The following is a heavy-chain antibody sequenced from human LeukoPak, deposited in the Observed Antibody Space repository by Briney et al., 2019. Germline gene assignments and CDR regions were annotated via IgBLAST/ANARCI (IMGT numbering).Heavy chain of an antibody. CDR3: ARNGADSSGYQIDY. D-gene: IGHD3-22*01. J-gene: IGHJ4*02. Sequence: ASVKVSCKASGYTFTGYYMHWVRQAPGQGLEWMGWINPNSGGTNYAQKFQGRVTMTRDTSISTAYMELSRLRSDDTAVYYCARNGADSSGYQIDYWGQGTLVTVSS. V-gene: IGHV1-2*02. CDR2: INPNSGGT. CDR1: GYTFTGYY.